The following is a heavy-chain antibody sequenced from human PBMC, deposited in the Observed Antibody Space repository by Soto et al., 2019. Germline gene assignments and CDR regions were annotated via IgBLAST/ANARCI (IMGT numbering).Heavy chain of an antibody. CDR2: IWYDGSNK. J-gene: IGHJ5*02. CDR3: ARDGNYDFWSGYYGGDH. CDR1: GFTFSSYG. Sequence: QVQLVESGGGVVQPGRSLRLSCAASGFTFSSYGMHWVRQAPGKGLEWVAVIWYDGSNKYYADSVKGRFTISRDNSKNTLYLQMNSLRAEDTAVYYCARDGNYDFWSGYYGGDHWGQGTLVTVSS. D-gene: IGHD3-3*01. V-gene: IGHV3-33*01.